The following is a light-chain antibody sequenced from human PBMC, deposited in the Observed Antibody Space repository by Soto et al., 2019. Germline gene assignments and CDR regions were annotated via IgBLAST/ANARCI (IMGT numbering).Light chain of an antibody. CDR1: SSDVGGYNY. CDR2: DVN. V-gene: IGLV2-14*03. Sequence: QSALTQPASVSGSPGQSITISCTGTSSDVGGYNYVSWYQHHPGKAPKLMIYDVNNRPSGVSDRFSGSKSGNTASLTISGLQAEDEADYYCSSFTCSRIPRVFGTGTKLTVL. CDR3: SSFTCSRIPRV. J-gene: IGLJ1*01.